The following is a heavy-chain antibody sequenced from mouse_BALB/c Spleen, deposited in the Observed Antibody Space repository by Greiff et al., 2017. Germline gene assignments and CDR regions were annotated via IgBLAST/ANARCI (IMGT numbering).Heavy chain of an antibody. D-gene: IGHD2-4*01. Sequence: EVHLVESGGDLVKPGGSLKLSCAASGFTFSSYGMSWVRQTPDKRLEWVATISSGGSYTYYPDSVKGRFTISSDNAKDTLYLQMSSLKSEDTAMYYCARQNDYGGADYWGQGTTLTVSS. V-gene: IGHV5-6*01. J-gene: IGHJ2*01. CDR1: GFTFSSYG. CDR3: ARQNDYGGADY. CDR2: ISSGGSYT.